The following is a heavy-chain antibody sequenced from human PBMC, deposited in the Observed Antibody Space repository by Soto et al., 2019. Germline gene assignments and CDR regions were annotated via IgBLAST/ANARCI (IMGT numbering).Heavy chain of an antibody. CDR3: ARSIVVVTALDY. Sequence: QVQLVQSGAEEKKPGASVKVSCKASGYTLTSYAMHWVRQAPGQRLEWRGWINAGNGNTKYSQKFQGSVTITSDTSASTAYMELSSLRSEDTAVYYCARSIVVVTALDYWGQGTLVTVSS. D-gene: IGHD2-21*02. CDR2: INAGNGNT. J-gene: IGHJ4*02. CDR1: GYTLTSYA. V-gene: IGHV1-3*05.